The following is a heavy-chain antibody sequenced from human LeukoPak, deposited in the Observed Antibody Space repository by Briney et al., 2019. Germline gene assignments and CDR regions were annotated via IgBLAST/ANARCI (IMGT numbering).Heavy chain of an antibody. CDR3: ARVGYIDEGIDY. CDR1: GFTFSSYA. D-gene: IGHD5-24*01. V-gene: IGHV3-23*01. J-gene: IGHJ4*02. CDR2: ISGNDGST. Sequence: GSLRLSCAASGFTFSSYAMSWVRQAPGKGLEWVSAISGNDGSTYYADSVKGRFTVSRDNSKNTLYLQMNSLRAEDTAIYYCARVGYIDEGIDYWGQGTLVTVSS.